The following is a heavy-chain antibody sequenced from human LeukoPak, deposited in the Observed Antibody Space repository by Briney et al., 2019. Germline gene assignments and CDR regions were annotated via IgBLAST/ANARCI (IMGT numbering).Heavy chain of an antibody. CDR3: AGRREYASGPTTG. Sequence: GGSLRLSCAASGFTFISYAMNWVRQAPGRGLEWVSAISGSGGTTNYANSVKGRFTISIDNSKNMLYVQMNSLRAEDTAVYYCAGRREYASGPTTGWGQGTLVTVSS. CDR1: GFTFISYA. CDR2: ISGSGGTT. V-gene: IGHV3-23*01. D-gene: IGHD6-19*01. J-gene: IGHJ4*02.